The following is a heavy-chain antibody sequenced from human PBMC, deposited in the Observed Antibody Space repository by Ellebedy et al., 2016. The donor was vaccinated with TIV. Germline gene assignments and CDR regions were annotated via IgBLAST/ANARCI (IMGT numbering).Heavy chain of an antibody. Sequence: GGSLRLXXEASGFNFSDYFMHWVRQAPGKGLEWVAVIWNDGSNKDYAASVKGRFTISRDDSKNTLYLQMNSLRGEDTAVYYCARPDSEDNYMDVWGKGTAVTVSS. CDR3: ARPDSEDNYMDV. V-gene: IGHV3-33*01. CDR1: GFNFSDYF. J-gene: IGHJ6*03. CDR2: IWNDGSNK.